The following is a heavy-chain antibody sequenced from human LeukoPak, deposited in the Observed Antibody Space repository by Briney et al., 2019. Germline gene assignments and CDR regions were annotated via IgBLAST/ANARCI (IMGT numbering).Heavy chain of an antibody. CDR1: GFTFTNYG. V-gene: IGHV3-30*19. D-gene: IGHD3-10*01. Sequence: PGGSLRLSCAASGFTFTNYGMHWVRQAPGKGLEWVAVISHDGSNEYYADSVTGRFTISRDNSKNTLSLQMNSLRAEDTALYYCVRDISGEKSLDYWGQGTLVTVSS. CDR3: VRDISGEKSLDY. J-gene: IGHJ4*02. CDR2: ISHDGSNE.